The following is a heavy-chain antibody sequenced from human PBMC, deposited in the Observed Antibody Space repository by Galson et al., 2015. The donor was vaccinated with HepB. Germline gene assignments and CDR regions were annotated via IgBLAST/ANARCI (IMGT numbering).Heavy chain of an antibody. D-gene: IGHD1-1*01. V-gene: IGHV3-23*01. J-gene: IGHJ6*02. CDR1: GSTFSSHA. CDR3: AKDVGCIWNYYGVDV. Sequence: SLRLSCAASGSTFSSHAMSWVRQAPGKGLEWVSAISGSGGGTYYADSVKGRFTISRDNSKNTLYLQMNSLRAEDTAVYYCAKDVGCIWNYYGVDVWGQGTTVTVSS. CDR2: ISGSGGGT.